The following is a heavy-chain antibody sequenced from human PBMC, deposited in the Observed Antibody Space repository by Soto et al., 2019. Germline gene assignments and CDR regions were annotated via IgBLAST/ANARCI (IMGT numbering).Heavy chain of an antibody. CDR3: ARGSGYDFLGYYYYYMDV. CDR2: IYHSGST. D-gene: IGHD5-12*01. CDR1: SGSISSSYW. J-gene: IGHJ6*03. Sequence: QVQLQESGPGLVKPSGTLSLTCAVSSGSISSSYWWSWVRQPPGKGLEWIGEIYHSGSTNYNPSLKSRVTISVDKSKNQFSQKLSSVTAADTAVYYCARGSGYDFLGYYYYYMDVWGKGTTVTVSS. V-gene: IGHV4-4*02.